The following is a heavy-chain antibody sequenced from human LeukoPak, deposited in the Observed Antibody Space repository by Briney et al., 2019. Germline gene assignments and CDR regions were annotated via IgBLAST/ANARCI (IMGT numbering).Heavy chain of an antibody. Sequence: GGSLRLSCAASGFTFSSYSMNWVRQAPGKGLEWVSYISSSSSTIYYADSVKGRFTISRDNAKNSLYLQMNSLRAEDTAVYYCATALNIVVVPAAIPDYWGQGTLVTVSS. CDR1: GFTFSSYS. CDR3: ATALNIVVVPAAIPDY. V-gene: IGHV3-48*01. CDR2: ISSSSSTI. D-gene: IGHD2-2*02. J-gene: IGHJ4*02.